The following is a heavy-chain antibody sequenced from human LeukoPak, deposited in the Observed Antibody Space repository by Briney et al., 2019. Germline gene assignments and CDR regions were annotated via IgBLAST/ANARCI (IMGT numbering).Heavy chain of an antibody. D-gene: IGHD2-2*02. Sequence: SETLSLTCTVSGGSISSYYWSWIRQPPGKGLEWIGYIYYSGSTNYNPSLKSRVTISVDTSKNQFSLKLSSATAADTAVYYCARQSYPYGMDVWGQGTTVTVSS. CDR2: IYYSGST. J-gene: IGHJ6*02. CDR1: GGSISSYY. V-gene: IGHV4-59*08. CDR3: ARQSYPYGMDV.